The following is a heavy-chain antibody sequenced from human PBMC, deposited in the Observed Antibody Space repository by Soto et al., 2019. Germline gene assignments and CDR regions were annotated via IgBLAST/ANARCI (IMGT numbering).Heavy chain of an antibody. CDR1: GFTFSSYA. D-gene: IGHD3-22*01. CDR2: ISGSGGST. CDR3: AKCPTTYYYDSSGYYYHY. Sequence: GGSLRLSCAASGFTFSSYAMSWVRQAPGKGLEWVSAISGSGGSTYYADSVKGRFTISRDNSKNTLYLQMNSLRAEDTAVYYCAKCPTTYYYDSSGYYYHYWGQGTLVTVSS. J-gene: IGHJ4*02. V-gene: IGHV3-23*01.